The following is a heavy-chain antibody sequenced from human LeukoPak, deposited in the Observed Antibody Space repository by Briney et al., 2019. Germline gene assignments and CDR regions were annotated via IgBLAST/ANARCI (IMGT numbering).Heavy chain of an antibody. CDR1: GFTFSSYS. Sequence: GGSLRLSCVASGFTFSSYSMNWVRQAPGKGLEWVSCISSTSRYIYYADSVKGRFTISRDNAKNSLYLQMNSLRAEDTAVYYCARLPRGMITFGGVIGGYGMDVWGQGTTVTVSS. CDR3: ARLPRGMITFGGVIGGYGMDV. CDR2: ISSTSRYI. D-gene: IGHD3-16*02. J-gene: IGHJ6*02. V-gene: IGHV3-21*01.